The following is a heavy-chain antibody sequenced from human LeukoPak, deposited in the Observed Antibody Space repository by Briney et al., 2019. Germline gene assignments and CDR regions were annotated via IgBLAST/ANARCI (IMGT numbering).Heavy chain of an antibody. Sequence: GGSLRLSCAGSGFSFSTYVMTWVRQAPGMELESVSAISGSGGYTYYADSVKGRFTISRDNSKNTLYLQMNSLRAEDTAIYYCAKAEGKNPTGGRWLDWGQGTLVTVSS. CDR2: ISGSGGYT. CDR1: GFSFSTYV. J-gene: IGHJ4*02. V-gene: IGHV3-23*01. D-gene: IGHD6-19*01. CDR3: AKAEGKNPTGGRWLD.